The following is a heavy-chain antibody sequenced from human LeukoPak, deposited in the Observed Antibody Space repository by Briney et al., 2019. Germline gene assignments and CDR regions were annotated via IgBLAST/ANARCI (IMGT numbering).Heavy chain of an antibody. CDR2: IWYDGSNK. Sequence: GGSLRLSCAASRFTFSSYGMHWVRQAPGKGLEWVAVIWYDGSNKYYADSVKGRFTISRDNAMNSLYLQMNSLRAEDTAVYYCARAPYGDYEGNWGQGTLVTVSS. J-gene: IGHJ4*02. V-gene: IGHV3-33*03. CDR1: RFTFSSYG. CDR3: ARAPYGDYEGN. D-gene: IGHD4-17*01.